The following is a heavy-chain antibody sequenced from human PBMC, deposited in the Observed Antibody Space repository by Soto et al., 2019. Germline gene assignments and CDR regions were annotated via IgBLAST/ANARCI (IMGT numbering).Heavy chain of an antibody. Sequence: GGSLRLSCAASGFTFSSYGMHWVRQAPGKGLEWVAVISYDGSNKYYADSVKGRFTISRDNSKNTLYLQMNSLRAEDTAVYYCAKVTEPYSSGWYPGYWGQGTLVTVSS. V-gene: IGHV3-30*18. J-gene: IGHJ4*02. CDR2: ISYDGSNK. D-gene: IGHD6-19*01. CDR1: GFTFSSYG. CDR3: AKVTEPYSSGWYPGY.